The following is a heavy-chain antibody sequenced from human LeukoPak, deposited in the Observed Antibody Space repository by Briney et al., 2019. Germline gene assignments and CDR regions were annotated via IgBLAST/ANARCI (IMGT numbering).Heavy chain of an antibody. CDR2: ISYDGSNK. D-gene: IGHD6-13*01. CDR3: ARALPYSSSWPVSDYYGMDV. CDR1: GFTFSSYS. V-gene: IGHV3-30*03. Sequence: GGSLRLSCAASGFTFSSYSMNWVRQAPGKGLEWVAVISYDGSNKYYADSVKGRFTISRDNSKNTLYLQMNSLRAEDTAVYYCARALPYSSSWPVSDYYGMDVWGQGTTVTVSS. J-gene: IGHJ6*02.